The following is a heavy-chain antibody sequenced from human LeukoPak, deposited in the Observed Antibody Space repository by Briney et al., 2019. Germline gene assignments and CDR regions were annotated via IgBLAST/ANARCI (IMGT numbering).Heavy chain of an antibody. CDR2: MNQDSSNT. CDR1: GYTFTSYD. J-gene: IGHJ5*02. D-gene: IGHD2-15*01. CDR3: ARGLGYCSGGSCYYNWFDP. V-gene: IGHV1-8*01. Sequence: ASVKVSCKASGYTFTSYDINWVRQATGQGLEWMRWMNQDSSNTGYAQKFQGRVTMTRNTSISTAYMELSSLRSEDTAVYYCARGLGYCSGGSCYYNWFDPWGQGTLVTVSS.